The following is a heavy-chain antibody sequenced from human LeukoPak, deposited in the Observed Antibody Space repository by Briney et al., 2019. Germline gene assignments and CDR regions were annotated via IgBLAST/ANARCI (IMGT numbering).Heavy chain of an antibody. V-gene: IGHV3-30-3*01. CDR2: ISYDGSNK. J-gene: IGHJ4*02. Sequence: GRSLRLFCAASGFTFSSYAMHWVRQAPGKGLEWVAVISYDGSNKYYADSVKGRFTISRDNSKNTLYLQMNSLRAEDTAVYYCARDHRGVRDYFDYWGQGTLVTVSS. D-gene: IGHD3-10*01. CDR1: GFTFSSYA. CDR3: ARDHRGVRDYFDY.